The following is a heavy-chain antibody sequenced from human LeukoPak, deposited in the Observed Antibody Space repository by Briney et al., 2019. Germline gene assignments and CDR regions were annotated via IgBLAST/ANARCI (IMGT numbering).Heavy chain of an antibody. J-gene: IGHJ4*02. Sequence: SETLSLTCTVSGGSIRSSSYYWGWIRQPPGKGLEWIGRIYTSGSTNYNPSLKSRVTMSVDTSKNQFSLMLNSVTAADTAVYYCAREGSGSRPFDYWGQGTLVTVSS. CDR3: AREGSGSRPFDY. D-gene: IGHD3-10*01. V-gene: IGHV4-39*07. CDR2: IYTSGST. CDR1: GGSIRSSSYY.